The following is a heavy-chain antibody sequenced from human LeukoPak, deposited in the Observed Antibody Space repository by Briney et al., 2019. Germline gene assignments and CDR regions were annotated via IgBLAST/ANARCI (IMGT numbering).Heavy chain of an antibody. CDR1: GGSISSYY. Sequence: PSETLSLACTVSGGSISSYYWSWIRQPAGKGLEWIGRIYTSGSTSYNSSLKSRVTMSVDTYKNQFSLKLSSVTAADTAVYVCARDVCGYNYGYSPDYWGQGTLVSVSS. CDR3: ARDVCGYNYGYSPDY. V-gene: IGHV4-4*07. D-gene: IGHD5-18*01. CDR2: IYTSGST. J-gene: IGHJ4*02.